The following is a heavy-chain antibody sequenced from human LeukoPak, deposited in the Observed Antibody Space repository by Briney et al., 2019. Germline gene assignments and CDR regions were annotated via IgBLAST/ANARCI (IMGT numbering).Heavy chain of an antibody. J-gene: IGHJ4*02. CDR3: ARGRSRVELTAFDY. Sequence: GASVKVSCKASGGTFSSYSISWVRQAPGQGLEWMGGIIPIFGTANYAQKFQGRVTITADESTSTAYMELSSLRSEDTAVYYCARGRSRVELTAFDYWGQGTLVTVSS. V-gene: IGHV1-69*01. CDR1: GGTFSSYS. CDR2: IIPIFGTA. D-gene: IGHD1-7*01.